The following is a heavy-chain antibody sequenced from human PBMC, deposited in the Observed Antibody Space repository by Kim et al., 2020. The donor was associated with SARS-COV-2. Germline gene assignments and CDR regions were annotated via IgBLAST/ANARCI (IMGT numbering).Heavy chain of an antibody. D-gene: IGHD6-13*01. Sequence: PDSVKGRFTISRDNAKNTLYLQMNSLGAEDTAVYYCARGIASMDVWGQGTTVTVSS. CDR3: ARGIASMDV. J-gene: IGHJ6*02. V-gene: IGHV3-53*01.